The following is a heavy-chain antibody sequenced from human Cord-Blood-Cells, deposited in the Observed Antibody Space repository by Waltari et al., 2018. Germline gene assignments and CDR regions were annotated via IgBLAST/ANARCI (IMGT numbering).Heavy chain of an antibody. CDR3: ATEQRYCSSTSCYGWFDP. J-gene: IGHJ5*02. CDR1: GYTLTELS. CDR2: FDPEDGEP. Sequence: QVQLVQSGAEVKKPGASVKVSCKVSGYTLTELSMHWVRQAPGKGLEWMGGFDPEDGEPIYAQKFQGRVTMTEDTSTDTAYMELSSLRSEDTAVYYCATEQRYCSSTSCYGWFDPWGQGTLVTVSS. D-gene: IGHD2-2*01. V-gene: IGHV1-24*01.